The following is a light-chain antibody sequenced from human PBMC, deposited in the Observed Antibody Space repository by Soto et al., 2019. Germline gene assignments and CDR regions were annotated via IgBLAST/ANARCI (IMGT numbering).Light chain of an antibody. CDR1: QSISSY. V-gene: IGKV1-39*01. CDR3: QQTYSTLLT. J-gene: IGKJ1*01. Sequence: DIQMTQSPFSLSASVGDRVTITCRASQSISSYLNWYQQKPGKAPKLLIYAASSLQSGVPSRFSGSGSGTDFTLTISSLQPEDFATYYCQQTYSTLLTFGQGSKVEV. CDR2: AAS.